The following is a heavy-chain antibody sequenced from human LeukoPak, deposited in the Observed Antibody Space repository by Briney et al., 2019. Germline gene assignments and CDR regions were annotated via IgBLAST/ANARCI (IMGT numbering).Heavy chain of an antibody. J-gene: IGHJ4*02. V-gene: IGHV4-30-4*01. CDR3: ARGGPNDFWSDTYSFIDY. CDR1: GGSISSGDYY. D-gene: IGHD3-3*01. Sequence: SETLSLTCTVSGGSISSGDYYWSWIRQPPGKGLEWIGYIYYSGSTYYNPSLMSRVTISVDTSKNQFSLKLSSVTAADTAVYYCARGGPNDFWSDTYSFIDYWGQGTLVTVSS. CDR2: IYYSGST.